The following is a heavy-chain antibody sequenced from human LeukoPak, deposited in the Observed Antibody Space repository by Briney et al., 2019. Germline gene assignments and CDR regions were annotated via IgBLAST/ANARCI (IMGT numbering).Heavy chain of an antibody. D-gene: IGHD2-2*01. CDR1: GGSFSGYY. V-gene: IGHV4-34*01. CDR3: ARGRYCSSTRCYASGLITG. J-gene: IGHJ4*02. Sequence: SETLSLTCAVYGGSFSGYYWSWIRQPPGKGLEWNGEINHSGSTNYNPSLKSRVTISVDTSKNQFSLKLSSVTAADTAVYYCARGRYCSSTRCYASGLITGWGQGTLVTVSS. CDR2: INHSGST.